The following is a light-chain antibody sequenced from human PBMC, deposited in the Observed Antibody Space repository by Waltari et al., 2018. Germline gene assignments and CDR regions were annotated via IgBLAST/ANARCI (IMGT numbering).Light chain of an antibody. V-gene: IGKV4-1*01. Sequence: DIVMTQSPDSLTVSLGERATINCKSSQNVVNSANNKISLAWYQQKPGQCPQPLIYWASIRAAGVPDRFSGSGSATDFTLTISSLQAEDVAVYYCQQYYRVPFTFGPGTRVEIK. J-gene: IGKJ3*01. CDR1: QNVVNSANNKIS. CDR2: WAS. CDR3: QQYYRVPFT.